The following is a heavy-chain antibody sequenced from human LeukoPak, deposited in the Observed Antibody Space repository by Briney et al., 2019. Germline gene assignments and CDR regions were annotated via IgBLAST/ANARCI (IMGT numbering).Heavy chain of an antibody. J-gene: IGHJ3*01. V-gene: IGHV3-7*01. CDR3: ARSNTIRNALDL. Sequence: GGSLRLSCAASGFTLNSYLMSWVRQAPGRGLEWVANINKDGSEENYLDSVKGRFTVSRDNAKNSLYLQMNSLRGEDTAVYYCARSNTIRNALDLWGQGTMVTISS. CDR2: INKDGSEE. CDR1: GFTLNSYL. D-gene: IGHD4-11*01.